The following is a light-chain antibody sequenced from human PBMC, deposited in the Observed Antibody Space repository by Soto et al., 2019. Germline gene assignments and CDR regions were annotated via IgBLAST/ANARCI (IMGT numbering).Light chain of an antibody. Sequence: IQLTQSPSSLSASVGDRVTITCRASQGISSYLAWYQQKPGKAPKLLIYAASTLQSGVPSRFSGSGSGTEFTLTISSLQPDDFATYYCQHYTSYSEAFGQGTKVDI. CDR1: QGISSY. CDR2: AAS. V-gene: IGKV1-9*01. CDR3: QHYTSYSEA. J-gene: IGKJ1*01.